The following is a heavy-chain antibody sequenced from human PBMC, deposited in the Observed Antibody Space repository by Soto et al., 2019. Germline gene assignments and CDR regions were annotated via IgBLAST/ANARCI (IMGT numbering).Heavy chain of an antibody. V-gene: IGHV3-30-3*01. Sequence: QVQLVESGGGVVQPGRSLRLYCAASGFTFSSYAMHWVRQAPGKGLEWVAVISYDGSNKYYADSVKGRFTISRDNSKNTLYLQMNSLRAEDTAVYYCAREVIVVVTAPAFDIWGQGTMVTVSS. CDR3: AREVIVVVTAPAFDI. CDR2: ISYDGSNK. J-gene: IGHJ3*02. CDR1: GFTFSSYA. D-gene: IGHD2-21*02.